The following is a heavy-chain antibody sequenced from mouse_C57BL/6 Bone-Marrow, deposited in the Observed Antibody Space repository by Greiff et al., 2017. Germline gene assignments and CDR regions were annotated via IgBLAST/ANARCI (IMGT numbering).Heavy chain of an antibody. Sequence: VKVVESGPGLVQPSQSLSITCTVSGFSLTSYGVHWVRQPPGKGLEWLGVIWSGGSTDYNAAFISRLSISKDNSKSQVFFKMNSLQADDTAIYYCAKKTIVTPRFAYWGQGTLVTVSA. CDR3: AKKTIVTPRFAY. CDR1: GFSLTSYG. J-gene: IGHJ3*01. D-gene: IGHD2-5*01. V-gene: IGHV2-4*01. CDR2: IWSGGST.